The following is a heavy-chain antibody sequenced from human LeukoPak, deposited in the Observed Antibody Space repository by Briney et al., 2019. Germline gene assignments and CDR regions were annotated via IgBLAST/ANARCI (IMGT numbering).Heavy chain of an antibody. CDR3: ARAVYYDFWSGYLYFDY. CDR2: IYHSGGT. D-gene: IGHD3-3*01. Sequence: SGTLSLTCAVSGGSISSSNWWSWVRQPPGKGLEWIGEIYHSGGTNYNPSLKSRVTISVDKSKNQFSLKLSSVTAADTAVYYCARAVYYDFWSGYLYFDYWGQGTLVTVSS. V-gene: IGHV4-4*02. CDR1: GGSISSSNW. J-gene: IGHJ4*02.